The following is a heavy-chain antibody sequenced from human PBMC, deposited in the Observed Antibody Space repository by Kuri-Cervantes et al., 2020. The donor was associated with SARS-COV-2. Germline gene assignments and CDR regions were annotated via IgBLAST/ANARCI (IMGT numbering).Heavy chain of an antibody. V-gene: IGHV1-2*02. CDR3: ARTPREYYYDSSGTIRTEEAYFDY. CDR1: GYTFTGYY. J-gene: IGHJ4*02. D-gene: IGHD3-22*01. CDR2: INPNSGGT. Sequence: ASVKVSCKASGYTFTGYYMHWVRQAPGQGLQWMGWINPNSGGTNYAQKFQGRVTMTRDTFISTAYMVLSRLRSDDTAVYYCARTPREYYYDSSGTIRTEEAYFDYWGQRTLVTVSS.